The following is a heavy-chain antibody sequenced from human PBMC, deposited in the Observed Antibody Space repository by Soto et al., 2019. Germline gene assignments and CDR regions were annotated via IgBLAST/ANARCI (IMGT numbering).Heavy chain of an antibody. J-gene: IGHJ3*02. Sequence: QVQLVESGGGVVQPGRSLRLSCAASGFTFSSYAMHWVRQAPGKGLEWVAVISYDGSNKYYADSVKGRFTISRDNSKNTLYLQMNSLRAEDTAVYYCARPSPPDITMIVVVTERGAFDIWGQGTMVTVSS. CDR1: GFTFSSYA. V-gene: IGHV3-30-3*01. D-gene: IGHD3-22*01. CDR3: ARPSPPDITMIVVVTERGAFDI. CDR2: ISYDGSNK.